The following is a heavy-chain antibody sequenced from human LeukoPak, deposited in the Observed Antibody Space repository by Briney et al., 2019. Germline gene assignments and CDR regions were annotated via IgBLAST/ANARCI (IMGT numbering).Heavy chain of an antibody. V-gene: IGHV3-74*01. CDR2: INSDGRST. J-gene: IGHJ4*02. D-gene: IGHD3-9*01. CDR3: VRGADTGYSSDS. CDR1: GFTFSSYW. Sequence: GGSLRLSCAASGFTFSSYWMHWVRHAPGKGLVWVSRINSDGRSTNYADSVKGRFSISRDNAENTLYLQMNSLRVEDTAVYYCVRGADTGYSSDSWGQGTLVTVSS.